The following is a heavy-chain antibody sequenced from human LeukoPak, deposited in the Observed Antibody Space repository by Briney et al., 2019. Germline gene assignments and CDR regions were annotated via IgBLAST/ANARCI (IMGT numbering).Heavy chain of an antibody. CDR3: AGGIDSWLWAFDL. CDR1: GFTFSSYT. J-gene: IGHJ3*01. Sequence: GTSLRLSCAASGFTFSSYTMHWVRQAPDKGLEWVALISEHDGHIKFYVDSVKGRFTVSRDNVNNTLFLQMNSLGVDDTAVYYCAGGIDSWLWAFDLWGQGTLVTVSS. D-gene: IGHD5-12*01. CDR2: ISEHDGHIK. V-gene: IGHV3-30*04.